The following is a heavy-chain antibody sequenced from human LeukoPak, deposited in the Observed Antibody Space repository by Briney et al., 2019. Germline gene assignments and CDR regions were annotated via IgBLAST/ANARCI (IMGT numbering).Heavy chain of an antibody. CDR3: ARSLSQQLVFYYYYYMDV. V-gene: IGHV3-20*04. CDR2: INWNGGST. D-gene: IGHD6-13*01. J-gene: IGHJ6*03. Sequence: PSETLSLTCTVSGGSISSYYWSWIRQPPGKGLEWVSGINWNGGSTGYADSVKGRFTISRDNAKNSLYLQMNSLRAEDTALYYCARSLSQQLVFYYYYYMDVWGKGTTVTVSS. CDR1: GGSISSYY.